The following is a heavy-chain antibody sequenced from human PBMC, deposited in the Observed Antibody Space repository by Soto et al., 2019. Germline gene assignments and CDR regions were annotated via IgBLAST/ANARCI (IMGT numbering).Heavy chain of an antibody. D-gene: IGHD3-22*01. V-gene: IGHV1-3*01. J-gene: IGHJ5*02. CDR2: INAGNGNT. CDR3: ATSNNYYDSSGYSSLYNWFDP. CDR1: GYTFTSYA. Sequence: GASVKVSCKASGYTFTSYAMHWVRQAPGQRLKWMGWINAGNGNTKYSQKFQGRVTITRDTSASTAYMELSSLRSEDTAVYYCATSNNYYDSSGYSSLYNWFDPWGQGTLATVSS.